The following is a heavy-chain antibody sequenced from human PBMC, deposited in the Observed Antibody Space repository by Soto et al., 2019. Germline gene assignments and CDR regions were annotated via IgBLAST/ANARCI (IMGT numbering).Heavy chain of an antibody. J-gene: IGHJ5*02. V-gene: IGHV4-39*01. D-gene: IGHD6-13*01. CDR3: ARHRARYSSRLPLPPHIWFDP. CDR2: IYYSGST. CDR1: GCSISSCSYS. Sequence: SETLSLTCTVSGCSISSCSYSWCWMRQPPGTGLVWIGSIYYSGSTSSNPSLKSRVTISVATSKNQFSLKLSSVTAADTAVYYCARHRARYSSRLPLPPHIWFDPWGQGTLVTVS.